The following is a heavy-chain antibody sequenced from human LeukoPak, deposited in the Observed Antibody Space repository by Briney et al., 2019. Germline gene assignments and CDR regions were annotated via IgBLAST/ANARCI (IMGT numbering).Heavy chain of an antibody. J-gene: IGHJ4*02. Sequence: SVKVSCKASGGTFSNYAISWVRQAPGQGLEWMGGIIPIFGTANYAQRFQGRVTITADKSTSTAYMELSSLRSEDTAVYYCASWYSSGWFFDYWGQGTLVTVSS. CDR2: IIPIFGTA. V-gene: IGHV1-69*06. D-gene: IGHD6-19*01. CDR1: GGTFSNYA. CDR3: ASWYSSGWFFDY.